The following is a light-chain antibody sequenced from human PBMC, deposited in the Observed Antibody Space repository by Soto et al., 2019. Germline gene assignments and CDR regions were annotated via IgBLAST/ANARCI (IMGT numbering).Light chain of an antibody. Sequence: IVFTQSPATLSLSPGERATLSCRASQSVSSYLAWYQQKPGQAPRLLIYDASNRATGIPARFSGSGSGTDFTLTIRSLEPEDFAVYYCQQRSNWPSITFGQGTQREIK. CDR3: QQRSNWPSIT. V-gene: IGKV3-11*01. CDR1: QSVSSY. J-gene: IGKJ5*01. CDR2: DAS.